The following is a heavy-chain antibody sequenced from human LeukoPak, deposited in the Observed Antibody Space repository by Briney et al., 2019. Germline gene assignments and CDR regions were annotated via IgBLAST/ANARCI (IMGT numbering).Heavy chain of an antibody. CDR3: ARLYCTRTSCSIDI. CDR2: INHSGST. D-gene: IGHD2-8*01. J-gene: IGHJ3*02. Sequence: SETLSLTCAVYGGSFSGYYWSWIRQPPGKGLEWIGEINHSGSTNYNPSLKSRVTISVDTSKNQFSLDLNSVTAADTAVYYCARLYCTRTSCSIDIWGRGTMVTVSS. V-gene: IGHV4-34*01. CDR1: GGSFSGYY.